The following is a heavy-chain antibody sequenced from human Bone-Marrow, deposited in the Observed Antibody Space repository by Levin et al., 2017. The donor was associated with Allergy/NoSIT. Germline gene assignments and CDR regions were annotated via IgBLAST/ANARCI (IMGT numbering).Heavy chain of an antibody. V-gene: IGHV1-18*01. CDR1: GYSFRFYG. Sequence: ASVKVSCKTSGYSFRFYGLAWVRQAPGRGLEWMGWISAYNGHTAYAQELQGRVTMTTDTSTSTLYMELKNLTSDDTAIYYCARRGQYCSTSSCYHDAFDVWGQGTMVSVS. D-gene: IGHD2-2*01. CDR2: ISAYNGHT. J-gene: IGHJ3*01. CDR3: ARRGQYCSTSSCYHDAFDV.